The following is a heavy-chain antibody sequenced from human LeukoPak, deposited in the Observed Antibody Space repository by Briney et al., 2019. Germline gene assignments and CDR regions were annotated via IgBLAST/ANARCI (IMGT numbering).Heavy chain of an antibody. J-gene: IGHJ4*02. Sequence: GGSLRLSCAASGFTFSSYAMSWVRQAPGKGLEWVSAISGSGGKTYYADSVKGRFTISRDNSKNTLYLQMNSLRAEDTAAYYCAKGIQWELPLEYWGQGTLVTVSS. CDR2: ISGSGGKT. V-gene: IGHV3-23*01. CDR1: GFTFSSYA. CDR3: AKGIQWELPLEY. D-gene: IGHD1-26*01.